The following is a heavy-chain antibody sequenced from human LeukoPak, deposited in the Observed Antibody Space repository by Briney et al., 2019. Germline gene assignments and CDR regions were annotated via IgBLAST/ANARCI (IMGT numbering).Heavy chain of an antibody. CDR1: GFTFNKSW. D-gene: IGHD3-10*01. J-gene: IGHJ4*02. V-gene: IGHV3-7*03. CDR2: IKEDGTQK. CDR3: AKDQSYYGSGSFDY. Sequence: PGGSLRLSCAASGFTFNKSWMSWVRQAPGKGPEWVANIKEDGTQKYYVDSVRGRFTISRDNAENSLYLQMNSLRGEDTAVYYCAKDQSYYGSGSFDYWGQGTLVTVSS.